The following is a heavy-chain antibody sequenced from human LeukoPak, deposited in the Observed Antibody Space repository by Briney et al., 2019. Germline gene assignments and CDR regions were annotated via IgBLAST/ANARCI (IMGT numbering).Heavy chain of an antibody. Sequence: GGSLRLSCAASGFTVSDNYMTWVRQAPGKGLEWVSVIYAGGRTFYADSVKGRFTISRDNSKNTVYLQMNSLRAEDTAVYYCARDRSYDSSGYPFDFWGQGTLVTVSS. CDR1: GFTVSDNY. D-gene: IGHD3-22*01. CDR3: ARDRSYDSSGYPFDF. V-gene: IGHV3-66*02. CDR2: IYAGGRT. J-gene: IGHJ4*02.